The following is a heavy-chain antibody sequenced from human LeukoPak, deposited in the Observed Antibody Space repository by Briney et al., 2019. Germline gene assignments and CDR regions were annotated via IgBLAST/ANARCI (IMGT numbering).Heavy chain of an antibody. CDR1: GFPFSSYA. Sequence: GALRLSCAASGFPFSSYAMSWVRLAPGQGLEWVSAISGSGGSTYYADSVKGRFTISRDNSRNTLYLQMNSLRAEDTAVYYCAKSFSSFDYWGQGTLVTVSS. J-gene: IGHJ4*02. D-gene: IGHD3-3*01. V-gene: IGHV3-23*01. CDR3: AKSFSSFDY. CDR2: ISGSGGST.